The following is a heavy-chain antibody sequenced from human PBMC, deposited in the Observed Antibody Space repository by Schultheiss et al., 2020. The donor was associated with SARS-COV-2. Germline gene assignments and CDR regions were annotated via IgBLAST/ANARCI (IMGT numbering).Heavy chain of an antibody. CDR1: GYTFTGYY. Sequence: GESLKISCKASGYTFTGYYMHWVRQAPGQGLEWMGWINPNSGGTNYAQKFQGRVTMTRDTSISTAYMELSRLRSDDTAVYYCARASGISGSYGLWGQGTLVTVSS. D-gene: IGHD3-10*01. CDR3: ARASGISGSYGL. V-gene: IGHV1-2*02. CDR2: INPNSGGT. J-gene: IGHJ4*02.